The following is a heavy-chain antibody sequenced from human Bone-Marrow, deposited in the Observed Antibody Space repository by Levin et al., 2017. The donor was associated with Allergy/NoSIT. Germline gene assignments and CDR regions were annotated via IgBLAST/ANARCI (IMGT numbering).Heavy chain of an antibody. D-gene: IGHD3-10*01. J-gene: IGHJ4*02. V-gene: IGHV3-7*01. CDR3: ARNVYYHFWSAFLH. Sequence: PGGSLRLSCEASGFTFTRYWMTWVRQAPGKGLEWVANVKQDGSEAHYADSVKGRFTISRDNAKGSVSLQMNSLRVDDTGIYHCARNVYYHFWSAFLHWGQGIRVTVSS. CDR1: GFTFTRYW. CDR2: VKQDGSEA.